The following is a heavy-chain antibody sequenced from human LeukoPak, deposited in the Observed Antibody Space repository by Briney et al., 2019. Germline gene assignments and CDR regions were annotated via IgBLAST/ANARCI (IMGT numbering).Heavy chain of an antibody. Sequence: GRSLRLSCAASGFTFDDYAMHWVRQAPGKGLEWVSAISGSGGSTYYADSVKGRFTISRDNSKNTLYLQMNSLRAEDAAVYYCAKERDIVVVPAAVDYWGQGTLVTVSS. CDR3: AKERDIVVVPAAVDY. CDR1: GFTFDDYA. J-gene: IGHJ4*02. V-gene: IGHV3-23*01. CDR2: ISGSGGST. D-gene: IGHD2-2*01.